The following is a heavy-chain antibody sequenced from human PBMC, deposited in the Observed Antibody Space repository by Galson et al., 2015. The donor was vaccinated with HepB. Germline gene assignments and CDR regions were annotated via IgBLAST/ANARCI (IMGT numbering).Heavy chain of an antibody. CDR2: INPNSGGT. CDR3: ARDGGDGYNWYAFDI. V-gene: IGHV1-2*04. J-gene: IGHJ3*02. D-gene: IGHD5-24*01. CDR1: GYTFTGYY. Sequence: SVKVSCKASGYTFTGYYMHWVRQAPGQGLEWMGWINPNSGGTNYAQKFQGWVTMTRDTSISTAYMELSRLRSDDTAVYYCARDGGDGYNWYAFDIWGQGTMVTVSS.